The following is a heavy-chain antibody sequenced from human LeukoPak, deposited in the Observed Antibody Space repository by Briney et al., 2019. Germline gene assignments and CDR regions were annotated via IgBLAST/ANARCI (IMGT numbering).Heavy chain of an antibody. CDR1: GFTFSSYG. J-gene: IGHJ4*02. D-gene: IGHD6-19*01. Sequence: GGSLRLSCAASGFTFSSYGMHWVRQAPGKGLEWVAVISYDGSNKYYAGSVKGRFTISRDNSKNTLYLQMNSLRAEDTAVYYCAKELSGWYFDYWGQGTLVTVSS. CDR3: AKELSGWYFDY. V-gene: IGHV3-30*18. CDR2: ISYDGSNK.